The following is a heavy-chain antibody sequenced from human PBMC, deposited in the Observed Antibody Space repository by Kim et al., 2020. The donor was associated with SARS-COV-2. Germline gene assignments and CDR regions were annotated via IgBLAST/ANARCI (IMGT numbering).Heavy chain of an antibody. Sequence: GGSLRLSCAASGFTVSSNYMSWVRQAPGKGLEWVSVIYSGGNTYYADSVQGRFTISRDNSKNTLYLQMNSLRADDTAVYYCARAPYCRSTTCPYWYFD. D-gene: IGHD2-2*01. J-gene: IGHJ2*01. CDR2: IYSGGNT. CDR3: ARAPYCRSTTCPYWYFD. V-gene: IGHV3-53*01. CDR1: GFTVSSNY.